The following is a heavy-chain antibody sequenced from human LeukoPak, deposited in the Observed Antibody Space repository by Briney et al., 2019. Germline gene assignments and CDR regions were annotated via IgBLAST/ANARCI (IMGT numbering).Heavy chain of an antibody. V-gene: IGHV3-48*02. CDR1: GFTFSSYS. J-gene: IGHJ4*02. Sequence: GGSLRLSCAASGFTFSSYSMNWVRQAPGKGLEWVSYISSSSSTIYYADSVKGRFTISRDNAKNSLYLQMNSLRDEDTAVYYCARAIGVTMVRGATDYWGQGTLVTVSS. D-gene: IGHD3-10*01. CDR3: ARAIGVTMVRGATDY. CDR2: ISSSSSTI.